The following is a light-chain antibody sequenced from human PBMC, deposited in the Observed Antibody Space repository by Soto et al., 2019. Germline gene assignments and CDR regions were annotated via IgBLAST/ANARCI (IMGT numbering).Light chain of an antibody. CDR1: SSDVGKYNS. Sequence: QSALTQPRSVSGSPGQSVTISCIGTSSDVGKYNSVSWYQQHPGKAPKLMIYSVSERPSGVPDRFSGSKSGNTASLTISGLQAEDEADYYCCSYAGSDNFNLFGGGTKVTVL. V-gene: IGLV2-11*02. CDR3: CSYAGSDNFNL. J-gene: IGLJ2*01. CDR2: SVS.